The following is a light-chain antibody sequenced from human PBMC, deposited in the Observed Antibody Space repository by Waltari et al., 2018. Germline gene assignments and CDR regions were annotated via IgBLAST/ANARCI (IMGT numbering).Light chain of an antibody. CDR2: DVS. J-gene: IGLJ2*01. Sequence: QSALTQPASVSGSPGQSITISCIGTSSDVGGYNYVSWYQQHPGKAPKLMIYDVSNRLSGVSNRFSGSKSGNTASLTISGLQPEDEADYYCSSYASSNTLVFGGGTKLTVL. V-gene: IGLV2-14*03. CDR3: SSYASSNTLV. CDR1: SSDVGGYNY.